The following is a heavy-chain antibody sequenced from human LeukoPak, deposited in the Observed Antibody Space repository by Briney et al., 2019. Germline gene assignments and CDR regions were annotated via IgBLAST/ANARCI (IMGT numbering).Heavy chain of an antibody. D-gene: IGHD1-14*01. J-gene: IGHJ4*02. CDR1: GFTFSSYA. CDR3: WPVNPIDY. Sequence: PGGSLRLSCAASGFTFSSYAMSWVRQAPGKGLEWVSAISTSGGSTYYGDSVKGRFTISRDNSKNTLYLRMNSLRAEDTAVYYCWPVNPIDYWGQGTLVTVSS. CDR2: ISTSGGST. V-gene: IGHV3-23*01.